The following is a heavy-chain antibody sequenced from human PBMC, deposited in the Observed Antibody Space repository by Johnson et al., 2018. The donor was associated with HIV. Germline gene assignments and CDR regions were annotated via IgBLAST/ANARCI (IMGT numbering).Heavy chain of an antibody. CDR1: GFTVSRSY. CDR2: IYSGGST. Sequence: VQLVESGGGLIQPGGSLRFSCAGSGFTVSRSYMSWVRQAPGKGLEWVSVIYSGGSTYYADSVKGRFTISRDNSKNTLYLQMNSLRAEDTAAYYCARELSHDAFDIWGQGTMVTVSS. J-gene: IGHJ3*02. D-gene: IGHD3-3*02. CDR3: ARELSHDAFDI. V-gene: IGHV3-53*01.